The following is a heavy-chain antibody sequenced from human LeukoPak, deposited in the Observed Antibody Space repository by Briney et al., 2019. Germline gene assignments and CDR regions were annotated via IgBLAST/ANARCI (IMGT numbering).Heavy chain of an antibody. D-gene: IGHD2-2*01. V-gene: IGHV3-74*01. J-gene: IGHJ4*02. CDR1: GFTFNKYW. Sequence: GGSLRLSCAASGFTFNKYWLHWVRQAPGKGLVWVSRISPDDMSTSYADSVKGRFTISRDNAKKTLFLQMNSLRAEDTAVYFCAKDRNIGPATYYFDNWGQGALVTVSS. CDR3: AKDRNIGPATYYFDN. CDR2: ISPDDMST.